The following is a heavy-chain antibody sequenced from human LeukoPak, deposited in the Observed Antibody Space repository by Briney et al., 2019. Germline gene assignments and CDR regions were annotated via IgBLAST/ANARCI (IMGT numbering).Heavy chain of an antibody. CDR2: IRYDGGNK. J-gene: IGHJ3*02. CDR1: GFTFSSYG. V-gene: IGHV3-30*02. CDR3: AKDRANAFDI. Sequence: GGSLRLSCAASGFTFSSYGMHWVRQAPGKGLEWVAFIRYDGGNKYYADSVKGRFTISRDNSKNALYLQMNSLRAEDTAVYYCAKDRANAFDIWGQGTMVTVSS.